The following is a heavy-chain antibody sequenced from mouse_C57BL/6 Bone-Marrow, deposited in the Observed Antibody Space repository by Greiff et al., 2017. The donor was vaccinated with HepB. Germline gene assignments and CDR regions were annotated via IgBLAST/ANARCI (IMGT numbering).Heavy chain of an antibody. CDR3: ARHRDGVDY. Sequence: EVLLVESGGDLVKPGGSLKLSCAASGFTFSSYGMSWVRQTPDKRLEWVATISSGGSYTYYPDSVKGRFTISIDNAKNTLFLHMSSLKSEDTAMYYCARHRDGVDYWDQGTALTVS. D-gene: IGHD1-2*01. CDR1: GFTFSSYG. J-gene: IGHJ2*01. V-gene: IGHV5-6*01. CDR2: ISSGGSYT.